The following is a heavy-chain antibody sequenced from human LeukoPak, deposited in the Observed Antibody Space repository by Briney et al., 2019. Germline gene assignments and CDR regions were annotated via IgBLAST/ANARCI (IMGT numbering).Heavy chain of an antibody. CDR3: ARPISSQGYFGVVID. J-gene: IGHJ4*02. CDR1: GYSISSASY. Sequence: SETLSLTCAVSGYSISSASYWGWIRQPPGKGLEWIGNIYHSGSPYYNPSLRSRVTISVDTSKNQFSLKLSSVTAADTAVYYCARPISSQGYFGVVIDWGQGTLVTVSS. D-gene: IGHD3-3*01. CDR2: IYHSGSP. V-gene: IGHV4-38-2*01.